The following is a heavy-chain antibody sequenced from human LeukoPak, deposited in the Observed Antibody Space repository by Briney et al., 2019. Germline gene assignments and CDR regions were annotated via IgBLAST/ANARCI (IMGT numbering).Heavy chain of an antibody. Sequence: SGPTLVKPTQTLTLTCTFSGFSLSTSGVSVGWIRQPPGKALEWLALIYWNDDKRYSPSLKSRLTITKDTSKNQVVLTMTNMDPVDKATYYCAHKEYSGPSAFYFNYWAREPWSPSPQ. CDR1: GFSLSTSGVS. D-gene: IGHD2/OR15-2a*01. CDR2: IYWNDDK. J-gene: IGHJ4*02. CDR3: AHKEYSGPSAFYFNY. V-gene: IGHV2-5*01.